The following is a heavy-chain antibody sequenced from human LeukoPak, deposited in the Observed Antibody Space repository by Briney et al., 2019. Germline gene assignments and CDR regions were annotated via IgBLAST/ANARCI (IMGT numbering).Heavy chain of an antibody. CDR1: GFTFSSYS. CDR3: AKGPEYQLLWRGGADY. D-gene: IGHD2-2*01. CDR2: ISSSSSTI. Sequence: GGSLRLSCAASGFTFSSYSMNWVRQAPGKGLEWVSYISSSSSTIYYADSVKGRFTISRDNSKNTLYLQMNSLRAEDTAVYYCAKGPEYQLLWRGGADYWGQGTLVTVSS. V-gene: IGHV3-48*01. J-gene: IGHJ4*02.